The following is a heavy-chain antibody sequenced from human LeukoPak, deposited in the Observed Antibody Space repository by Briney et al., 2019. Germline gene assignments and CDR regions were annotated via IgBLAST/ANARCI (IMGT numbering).Heavy chain of an antibody. CDR3: ARDSTVGSFFDL. CDR2: ISSSSSYI. D-gene: IGHD2-2*01. V-gene: IGHV3-21*01. CDR1: GFTFSSYS. J-gene: IGHJ2*01. Sequence: NPGGSLRLSCAASGFTFSSYSMNWVRQAPGKGLEWVSSISSSSSYIYYADSVKGRFTISRDNAKNSLYLQMNSLRAEDTAVYYCARDSTVGSFFDLWGRGTLVTVSS.